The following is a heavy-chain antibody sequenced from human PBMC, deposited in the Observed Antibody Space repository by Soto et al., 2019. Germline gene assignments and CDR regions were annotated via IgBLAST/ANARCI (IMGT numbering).Heavy chain of an antibody. V-gene: IGHV1-8*01. CDR3: ASESRKPTRTPVPAY. CDR1: GYTFTSYD. CDR2: MNPNSGNT. J-gene: IGHJ4*02. Sequence: QVQLVQSGAEVKKPGASVKVSCKASGYTFTSYDINWVRQATGQGLEWLGWMNPNSGNTGYAQKSQGRVTMTRSTSISTGDTEQSSLRSEDTAVYNCASESRKPTRTPVPAYWGQGTLVTVSS. D-gene: IGHD1-1*01.